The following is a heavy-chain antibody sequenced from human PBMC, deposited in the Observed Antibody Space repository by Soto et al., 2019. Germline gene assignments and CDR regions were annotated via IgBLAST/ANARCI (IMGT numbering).Heavy chain of an antibody. CDR3: ARVDWAVGYFDL. CDR1: GFTFSSYS. J-gene: IGHJ2*01. V-gene: IGHV3-21*01. Sequence: GGSLRLSCAASGFTFSSYSMNWVRQAPGKGLEWVSSISSSSSYIYYADSVKGRFTISRDNAKNSLYLQMNSLRAEDTAVYYCARVDWAVGYFDLWGRGTLVTVSS. CDR2: ISSSSSYI. D-gene: IGHD6-19*01.